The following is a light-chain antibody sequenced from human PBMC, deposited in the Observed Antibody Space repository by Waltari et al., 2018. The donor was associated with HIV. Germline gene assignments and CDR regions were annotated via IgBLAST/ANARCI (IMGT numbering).Light chain of an antibody. Sequence: QSVLTQPPSVSGAPGQRVTIPCTGSTPNIGAHYDGHGYQQLPGKAPKLLIYSNTARASGVPDRFSGSKSGTSASLAITGLQAEDEGDYYCHSYDSSLSGWVFGGGTKLTAL. CDR2: SNT. J-gene: IGLJ3*02. V-gene: IGLV1-40*01. CDR1: TPNIGAHYD. CDR3: HSYDSSLSGWV.